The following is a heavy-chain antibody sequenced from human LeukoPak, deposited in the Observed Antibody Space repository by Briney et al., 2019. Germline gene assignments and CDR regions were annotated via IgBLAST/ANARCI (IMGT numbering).Heavy chain of an antibody. Sequence: GGSLRLSCAASGFTFSTYAMSWVRQAPGKGLEWVAGITGNGGNRYYEDAVKGRFTISRDNSRSTVYLQMNSLRAEDTALYYCAKDKSSSSSGWYLSDYWGQGTLVTVSS. CDR2: ITGNGGNR. CDR1: GFTFSTYA. D-gene: IGHD6-19*01. V-gene: IGHV3-23*01. J-gene: IGHJ4*02. CDR3: AKDKSSSSSGWYLSDY.